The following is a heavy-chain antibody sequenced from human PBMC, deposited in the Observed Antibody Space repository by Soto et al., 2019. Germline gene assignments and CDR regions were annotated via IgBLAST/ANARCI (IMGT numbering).Heavy chain of an antibody. CDR1: GYTFTIYG. CDR2: ISAYNGNT. J-gene: IGHJ5*02. CDR3: ARDLSGSYFGWFDP. D-gene: IGHD1-26*01. Sequence: ASVKVSCKASGYTFTIYGISWVRQAPGQGLEWMGWISAYNGNTNYAQKLQGRVTMTTDTSTSTAYMELGSLRSDDTAVYYCARDLSGSYFGWFDPWGQGTLVTVSS. V-gene: IGHV1-18*01.